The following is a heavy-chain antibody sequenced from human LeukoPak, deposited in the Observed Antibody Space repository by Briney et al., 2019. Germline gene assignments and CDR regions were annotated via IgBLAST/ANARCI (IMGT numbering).Heavy chain of an antibody. V-gene: IGHV3-30*18. D-gene: IGHD5-12*01. Sequence: GRSLRLSCAASGFTFSSYGMHWVRQAPGKGLEWVAAISYDGRNKEYVDSVKGRFTISRDNSKNTLYLQMNSLKAEDTAVYYCAKDRGYSHGFEYWGQGTLVTVSS. CDR1: GFTFSSYG. J-gene: IGHJ4*02. CDR3: AKDRGYSHGFEY. CDR2: ISYDGRNK.